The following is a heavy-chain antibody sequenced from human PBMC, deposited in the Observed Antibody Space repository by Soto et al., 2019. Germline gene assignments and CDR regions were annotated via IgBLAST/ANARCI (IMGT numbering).Heavy chain of an antibody. D-gene: IGHD6-19*01. Sequence: QVQLQESGPGLVKPSETLSLTCTVSGGFISSYCWSWIRQRPGKGLEWIGYIYYSGSTNYNPSLNSRLTITMDNPKNHIYLKVNSSTSADTPVDYCARGAGLSWGQGTLVTVSS. CDR1: GGFISSYC. J-gene: IGHJ5*02. CDR2: IYYSGST. CDR3: ARGAGLS. V-gene: IGHV4-59*13.